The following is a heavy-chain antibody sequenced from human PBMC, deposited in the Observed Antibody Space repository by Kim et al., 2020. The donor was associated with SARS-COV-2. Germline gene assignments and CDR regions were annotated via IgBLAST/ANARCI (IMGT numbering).Heavy chain of an antibody. CDR2: IWYDGSNK. CDR1: GFTFSSYG. D-gene: IGHD5-18*01. V-gene: IGHV3-33*01. J-gene: IGHJ4*02. Sequence: GGSLRLSCAASGFTFSSYGMHWVRQAPGKGLEWVAVIWYDGSNKYYADSVKGRFTISRDNSKNTLYLQMNSLRAEDTAVYYCAREGDTAMILMGNYFDYWGQGTLVTVSS. CDR3: AREGDTAMILMGNYFDY.